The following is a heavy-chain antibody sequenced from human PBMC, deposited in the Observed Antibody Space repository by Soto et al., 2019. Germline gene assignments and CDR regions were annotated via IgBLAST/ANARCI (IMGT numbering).Heavy chain of an antibody. V-gene: IGHV3-30*18. D-gene: IGHD5-12*01. CDR2: ISYDGSNK. Sequence: HPGGSLRLSCAASGFTFSSYGMHWVRQAPGKGLEWVAVISYDGSNKYYADSVKGRFTISRDNSKNTLYLQMNSLRAEDTAVYYCAKDRWLATIPSQGYYYYYGMDVWGQGTTVTVSS. CDR1: GFTFSSYG. J-gene: IGHJ6*02. CDR3: AKDRWLATIPSQGYYYYYGMDV.